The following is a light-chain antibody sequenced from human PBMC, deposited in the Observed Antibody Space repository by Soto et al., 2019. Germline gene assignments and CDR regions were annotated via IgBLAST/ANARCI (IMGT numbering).Light chain of an antibody. J-gene: IGLJ2*01. CDR3: SSSTSTSTLV. CDR2: DVS. V-gene: IGLV2-14*03. CDR1: SSDVGGYKY. Sequence: QSALAQPASVSGSPGQSITISCTGTSSDVGGYKYVSWYRHHPGKAPKLMIYDVSNRPSGVSNRFSGSKSGNTASLTISGLQAEDEAYYYCSSSTSTSTLVFGGGTKLTVL.